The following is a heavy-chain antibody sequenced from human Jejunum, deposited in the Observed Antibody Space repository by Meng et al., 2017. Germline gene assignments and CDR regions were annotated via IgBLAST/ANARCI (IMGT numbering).Heavy chain of an antibody. J-gene: IGHJ4*02. CDR2: IYYTGST. CDR1: GDSMRISNDY. Sequence: QLQLQESGPGLVKPSETLSLTCTVSGDSMRISNDYWGWIRQPPGKGLQWIGTIYYTGSTDYSPSLKSRVTISVDTSKKQFSLSLTSVTAADTAIYYCVRQRYCYSAGCYSDSWGQGTLVTVSS. D-gene: IGHD2-15*01. CDR3: VRQRYCYSAGCYSDS. V-gene: IGHV4-39*01.